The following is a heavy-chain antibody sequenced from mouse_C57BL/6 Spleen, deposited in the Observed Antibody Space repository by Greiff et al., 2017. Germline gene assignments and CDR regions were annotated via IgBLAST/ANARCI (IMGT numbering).Heavy chain of an antibody. CDR3: ASPPVDPRNYFDV. CDR1: GYAFSSSW. J-gene: IGHJ1*03. V-gene: IGHV1-82*01. CDR2: IYPGDGDT. Sequence: QVQLKQSGPELVKPGASVKISCKASGYAFSSSWMNWVKQRPGKGLEWIGRIYPGDGDTNYNGKFKGKATLTADKSSSTAYMQLSSLTSEDSAVYCCASPPVDPRNYFDVWGTGTMVTVSA.